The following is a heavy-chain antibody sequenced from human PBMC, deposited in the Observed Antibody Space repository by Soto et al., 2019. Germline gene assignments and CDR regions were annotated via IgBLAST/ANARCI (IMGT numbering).Heavy chain of an antibody. CDR1: GGTFSNYA. CDR3: AKETDSQQHRSVFHN. D-gene: IGHD6-13*01. Sequence: ASVKVSCKASGGTFSNYAFSWVRQAPGQGLEWMGGILPIFTTATYAPKFQDRVTITADESTSTVYMDLSSLRSEDTALYYCAKETDSQQHRSVFHNWGPGTMFTVYS. CDR2: ILPIFTTA. V-gene: IGHV1-69*13. J-gene: IGHJ4*02.